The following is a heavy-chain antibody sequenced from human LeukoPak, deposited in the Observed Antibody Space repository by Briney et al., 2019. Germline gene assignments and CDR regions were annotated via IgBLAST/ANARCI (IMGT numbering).Heavy chain of an antibody. CDR2: IKQDGSEK. CDR1: GSTFSSYW. D-gene: IGHD3-22*01. CDR3: AVDLVVEEWLDP. J-gene: IGHJ5*02. V-gene: IGHV3-7*01. Sequence: PGGSLRLSCAASGSTFSSYWMSWVRQAPGKGLEWVANIKQDGSEKYYVDSVKGRFTISRDNAKNSLYLQMNSLRAEDTAVYYCAVDLVVEEWLDPWGQGTLVTVSS.